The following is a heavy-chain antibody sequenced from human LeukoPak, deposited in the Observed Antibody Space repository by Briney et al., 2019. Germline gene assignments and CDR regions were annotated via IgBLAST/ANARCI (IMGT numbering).Heavy chain of an antibody. D-gene: IGHD6-13*01. Sequence: SESLSLTCTVSGGSISSYYWSWIRQPPGKGLEWIGYIYYSGSTNYNPSLKSRVTISVDTSKNQFSLKLSSVTAADTAVYYCARADPFSSSWLPFDYWGQGTLVTVSS. CDR1: GGSISSYY. J-gene: IGHJ4*02. CDR2: IYYSGST. CDR3: ARADPFSSSWLPFDY. V-gene: IGHV4-59*01.